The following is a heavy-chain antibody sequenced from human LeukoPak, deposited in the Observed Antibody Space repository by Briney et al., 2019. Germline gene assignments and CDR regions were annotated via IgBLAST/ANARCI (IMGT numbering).Heavy chain of an antibody. Sequence: SETLSLTCAVYGGSFSGYYWSWIRQPPGKGLEWIGEINHSGSTNYNPSLKSRVTISVDTSKNQFSLKLSSVTAADTAVYYCARKYYDFWSGYYTLFDYWGQGTLVTVSS. V-gene: IGHV4-34*01. CDR2: INHSGST. J-gene: IGHJ4*02. CDR1: GGSFSGYY. D-gene: IGHD3-3*01. CDR3: ARKYYDFWSGYYTLFDY.